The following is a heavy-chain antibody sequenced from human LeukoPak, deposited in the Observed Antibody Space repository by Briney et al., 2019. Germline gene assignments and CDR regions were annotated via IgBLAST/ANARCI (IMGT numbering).Heavy chain of an antibody. J-gene: IGHJ5*02. CDR1: GDTFSNYA. D-gene: IGHD1-26*01. V-gene: IGHV1-69*04. CDR3: ARTPISGATYWFDP. Sequence: ASVKVSCKASGDTFSNYAISWVRQAPGQGLEWMGRIIPILDIANYALMYQGRVTTTADKSTSKVYMELSSLRSEDTAVYYCARTPISGATYWFDPWGQGTLVTVSS. CDR2: IIPILDIA.